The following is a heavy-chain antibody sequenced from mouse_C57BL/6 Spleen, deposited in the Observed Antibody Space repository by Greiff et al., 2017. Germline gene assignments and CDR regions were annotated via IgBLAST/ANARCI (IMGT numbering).Heavy chain of an antibody. V-gene: IGHV14-4*01. CDR2: IDPENGDT. D-gene: IGHD2-4*01. CDR3: TTGGYDYEGY. J-gene: IGHJ2*01. CDR1: GFNIKDDY. Sequence: EVQLQQSGAELVRPGASVKLSCTASGFNIKDDYMHWVKQRPEQGLEWIGWIDPENGDTEYASKFQGKATITADTSSNTAYLQLSSLTSEDTAVYYCTTGGYDYEGYWGQGTTLTVSS.